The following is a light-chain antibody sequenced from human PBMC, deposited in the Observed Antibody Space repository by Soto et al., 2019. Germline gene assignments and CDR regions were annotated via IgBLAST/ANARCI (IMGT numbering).Light chain of an antibody. CDR2: DAS. J-gene: IGKJ1*01. V-gene: IGKV3-15*01. CDR3: QQYGDRPRT. CDR1: QYIGSA. Sequence: EVVLTQSPATLSVSPGDRATLSCRASQYIGSAVAWYHQRSGQAPRLLIFDASIRVPTTPARFSGSVSGTEFTLNISSLESEDFAVYLCQQYGDRPRTFGQGTKVDIK.